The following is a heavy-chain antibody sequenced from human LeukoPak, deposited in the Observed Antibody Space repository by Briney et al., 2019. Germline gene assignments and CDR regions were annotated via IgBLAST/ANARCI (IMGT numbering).Heavy chain of an antibody. Sequence: GASVKVSCKASGGTFSGYAISWVRQAPGQGLEWMGGIIPIFGTANYAQKFQGRVTITADESTSTAYMELSSLRSEDTAVYYCARESALLDYGDYHIDYWGQGTLVTVSS. J-gene: IGHJ4*02. CDR1: GGTFSGYA. V-gene: IGHV1-69*13. CDR2: IIPIFGTA. CDR3: ARESALLDYGDYHIDY. D-gene: IGHD4-17*01.